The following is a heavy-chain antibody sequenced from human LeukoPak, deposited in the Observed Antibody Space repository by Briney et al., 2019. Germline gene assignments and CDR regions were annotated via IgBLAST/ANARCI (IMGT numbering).Heavy chain of an antibody. CDR3: ASAMTAVTTDAFDI. CDR1: GASISSYY. V-gene: IGHV4-4*07. CDR2: LYTSGST. Sequence: SETLSLTCTVSGASISSYYWSWLRQPAGKGLEWVGRLYTSGSTNYNPSLKSRVTMSVDTSKNQFSLKLSSVTAADTVVYYCASAMTAVTTDAFDIWGQGTTVSVSS. D-gene: IGHD4-17*01. J-gene: IGHJ3*02.